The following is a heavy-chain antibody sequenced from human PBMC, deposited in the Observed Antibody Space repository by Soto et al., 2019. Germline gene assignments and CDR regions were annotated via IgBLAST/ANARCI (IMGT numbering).Heavy chain of an antibody. V-gene: IGHV3-23*01. CDR2: ISGSGGRT. J-gene: IGHJ1*01. D-gene: IGHD1-26*01. CDR3: SKDGSVYNRAAR. Sequence: GGSLRLSCAPSGFTFSSYGMSWVRQAPGKGLEWVSAISGSGGRTYYADSVKGRFTITRDNSKKTLYLQMTSPRAADTAVCYCSKDGSVYNRAARWGQGTLVTVSS. CDR1: GFTFSSYG.